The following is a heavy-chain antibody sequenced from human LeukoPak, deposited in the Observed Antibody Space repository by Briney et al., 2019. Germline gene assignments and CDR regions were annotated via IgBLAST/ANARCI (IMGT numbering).Heavy chain of an antibody. D-gene: IGHD5-18*01. CDR1: GGSVSSGSYY. J-gene: IGHJ3*02. V-gene: IGHV4-61*01. Sequence: SETLSLTCTVSGGSVSSGSYYWSWIRQPPGKGLEWIGYIYYSGSTNYNPSLKSRVTISVDTSKNQFSLKLSSVTAADTAVYYCARSVDTAMDDAFDIWGQGTMVTVSS. CDR2: IYYSGST. CDR3: ARSVDTAMDDAFDI.